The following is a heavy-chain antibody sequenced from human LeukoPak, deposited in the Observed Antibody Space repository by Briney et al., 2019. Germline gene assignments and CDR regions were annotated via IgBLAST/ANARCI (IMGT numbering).Heavy chain of an antibody. CDR2: TYYRSKWYN. J-gene: IGHJ5*02. CDR1: GDSVSSNSAA. CDR3: ARDLGITAAGTTEKGNSSWWFDP. V-gene: IGHV6-1*01. D-gene: IGHD6-13*01. Sequence: SQTLSLTCAISGDSVSSNSAAWNWIRQSPSRGLEWLGRTYYRSKWYNDYAVSVKSRITINPGTSKNQFSLQLNSVTPEDTAVYYCARDLGITAAGTTEKGNSSWWFDPWGQGTLVTVSS.